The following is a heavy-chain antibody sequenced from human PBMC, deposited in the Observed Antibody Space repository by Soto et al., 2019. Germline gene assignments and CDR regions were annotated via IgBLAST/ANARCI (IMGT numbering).Heavy chain of an antibody. V-gene: IGHV3-30-3*01. CDR3: ARDGPDSGGPVFEY. CDR1: GFTFSSYA. D-gene: IGHD3-22*01. Sequence: GGSLRLSCAASGFTFSSYAMHWVRQAPGKGLEWVAVISYDGSNKYYADSVKGRFTISRDNSKNTLYLQMNSLRAEDTAVYYCARDGPDSGGPVFEYWGQGTLVTVSS. J-gene: IGHJ4*02. CDR2: ISYDGSNK.